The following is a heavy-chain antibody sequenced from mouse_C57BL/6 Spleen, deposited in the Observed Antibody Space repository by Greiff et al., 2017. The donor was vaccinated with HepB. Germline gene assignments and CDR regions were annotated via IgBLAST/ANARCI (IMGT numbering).Heavy chain of an antibody. CDR1: GFTFSDYY. CDR3: ARDGGYGYDAGDFDY. CDR2: INYDGSST. Sequence: DVKLVESEGGLVQPGSSMKLSCTASGFTFSDYYMAWVRQVPEKGLEWVANINYDGSSTYYLDSLKSRFIISRDNAKNILYLQMSSLKSEDTATYYCARDGGYGYDAGDFDYWGQGTTLTVSS. J-gene: IGHJ2*01. D-gene: IGHD2-2*01. V-gene: IGHV5-16*01.